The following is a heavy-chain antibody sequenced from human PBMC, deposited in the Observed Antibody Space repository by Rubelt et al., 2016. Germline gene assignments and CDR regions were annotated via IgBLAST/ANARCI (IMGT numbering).Heavy chain of an antibody. V-gene: IGHV3-30*04. CDR3: ARGTGNYGSYYFEY. J-gene: IGHJ4*02. Sequence: VQLVEYGGGLVQPGGSLRLSCAASGFTFSTYSMHWVRQAPGKGPGWGAVITFDGRDKYYADSVKGRITLTRDNSKNTMALQLNSPRAEDTAVYYWARGTGNYGSYYFEYWGQGTLVTVSS. D-gene: IGHD1-26*01. CDR1: GFTFSTYS. CDR2: ITFDGRDK.